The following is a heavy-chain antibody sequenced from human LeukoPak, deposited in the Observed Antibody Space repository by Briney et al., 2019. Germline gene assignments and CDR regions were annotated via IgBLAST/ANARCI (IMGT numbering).Heavy chain of an antibody. D-gene: IGHD4-17*01. J-gene: IGHJ4*02. CDR1: GFXVSSNY. Sequence: GGSLRLSCAASGFXVSSNYMGWVRQAPGKGLEWVSLISGGGSTYYADSVKGRFTISRDNSKNTLYLQMNSVRAEDTAVYYCARDMNGDQFDCWGQGILVTVSS. CDR2: ISGGGST. CDR3: ARDMNGDQFDC. V-gene: IGHV3-66*01.